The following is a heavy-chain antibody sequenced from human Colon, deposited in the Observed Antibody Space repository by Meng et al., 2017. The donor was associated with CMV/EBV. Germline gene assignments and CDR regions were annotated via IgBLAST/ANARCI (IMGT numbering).Heavy chain of an antibody. D-gene: IGHD3-3*01. J-gene: IGHJ6*02. CDR3: ARVGGVDFWSGYSL. CDR1: GGTFSSYA. CDR2: IIPIFGTA. Sequence: SVKVSCKASGGTFSSYAISWVRQAPGQGLEWMGGIIPIFGTANYAQKFQGRVTITTDESTSTAYMELSSLRSEDTAVYYCARVGGVDFWSGYSLWGQGTTVTVSS. V-gene: IGHV1-69*05.